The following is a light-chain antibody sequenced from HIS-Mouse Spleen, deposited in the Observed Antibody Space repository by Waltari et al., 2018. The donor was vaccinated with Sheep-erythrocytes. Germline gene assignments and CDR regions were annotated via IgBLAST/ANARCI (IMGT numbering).Light chain of an antibody. CDR3: AAWDDSLNGYV. J-gene: IGLJ1*01. V-gene: IGLV1-44*01. CDR1: SSNMGNKH. Sequence: QSVLTQPPSAYGTPGQRVTISCSGISSNMGNKHGNWYQQLPGTAPKLLIYSNNQRPSGVPDRFSGSKSGTSASLAISGLQSEDEADYYCAAWDDSLNGYVFGTGTKVTVL. CDR2: SNN.